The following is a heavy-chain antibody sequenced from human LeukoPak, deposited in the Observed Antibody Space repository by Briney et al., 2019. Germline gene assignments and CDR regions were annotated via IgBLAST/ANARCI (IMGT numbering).Heavy chain of an antibody. CDR1: GGSISSYY. CDR2: IYYSGST. Sequence: SETLSLTCTVSGGSISSYYWSWVRQPPGKGLEWIGYIYYSGSTNYNPSLKSRVTISVDTSKNQFSLKLSSVTAADTAVYYCARGRVGSSWVNFDYWGQGTLVTVSS. D-gene: IGHD6-13*01. CDR3: ARGRVGSSWVNFDY. V-gene: IGHV4-59*01. J-gene: IGHJ4*02.